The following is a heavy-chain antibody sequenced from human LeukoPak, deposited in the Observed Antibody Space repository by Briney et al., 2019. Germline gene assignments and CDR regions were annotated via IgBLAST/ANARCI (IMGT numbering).Heavy chain of an antibody. J-gene: IGHJ5*02. V-gene: IGHV1-69*13. CDR2: IIPIFGTA. CDR1: GGTFSSYA. Sequence: ASVKVSCKASGGTFSSYAISWVPQAPGQGLEWMEGIIPIFGTANCAQKFQGRVTITADESTSTAYMELSSLRSEDTAVYYCPRDLGWFDPWGQGTLVTVSS. CDR3: PRDLGWFDP.